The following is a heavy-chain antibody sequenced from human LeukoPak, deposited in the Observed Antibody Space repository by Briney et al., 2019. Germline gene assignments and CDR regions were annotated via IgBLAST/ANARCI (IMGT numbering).Heavy chain of an antibody. J-gene: IGHJ4*02. Sequence: GGSLRLSCVVSGFTLSSDWMSWVRQAPGKGLEWVANIKKDGIEKYYVGSVKGRFTISRDNAKNSLSLQMNSLRAEDTAVYYCARGRYSSRSGGYYFDIWGQGTLVTVSS. CDR3: ARGRYSSRSGGYYFDI. CDR1: GFTLSSDW. CDR2: IKKDGIEK. D-gene: IGHD2-2*01. V-gene: IGHV3-7*01.